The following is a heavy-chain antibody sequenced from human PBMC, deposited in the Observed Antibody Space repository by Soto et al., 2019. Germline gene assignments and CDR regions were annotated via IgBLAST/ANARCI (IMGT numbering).Heavy chain of an antibody. CDR1: GYSFTSYW. V-gene: IGHV5-51*01. J-gene: IGHJ6*02. D-gene: IGHD3-16*02. CDR3: ARDRYGSLIYGMDV. CDR2: IYPGDSDT. Sequence: PGESLKISCKGSGYSFTSYWIGWVRQMPGKGLEWMGIIYPGDSDTRYSPSFQGQVTISADKSIGTAYLQMNSLRAEDTAVYYCARDRYGSLIYGMDVWGQGTTVTVSS.